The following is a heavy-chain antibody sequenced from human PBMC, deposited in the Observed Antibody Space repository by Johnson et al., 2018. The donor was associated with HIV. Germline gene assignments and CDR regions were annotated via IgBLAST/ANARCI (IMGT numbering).Heavy chain of an antibody. CDR1: GFTFSTYW. Sequence: VQLVESGGGLVQPGGSLRLSCAASGFTFSTYWMSWVRQAPGKGLEWVAKIRQDGSEKYYVDSVKGRFTISRDNAKNSLYLQMNSLRAEDTAVYYCASADYNWVSSGAFDIWGQGTTVTVSS. D-gene: IGHD1-20*01. CDR3: ASADYNWVSSGAFDI. V-gene: IGHV3-7*05. CDR2: IRQDGSEK. J-gene: IGHJ3*02.